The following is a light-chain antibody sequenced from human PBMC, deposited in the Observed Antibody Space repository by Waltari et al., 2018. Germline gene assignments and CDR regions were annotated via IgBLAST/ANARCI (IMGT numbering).Light chain of an antibody. V-gene: IGKV3-20*01. CDR1: QSISSDY. CDR3: QHFKT. J-gene: IGKJ2*01. CDR2: DAS. Sequence: EIVLTQSPGTLSLSPGERATLSCRASQSISSDYLAWYRQKPGQAPRLLIYDASNRATGIPDRFSGGGSGTDFTLIIARLEPEDFAVYYCQHFKTFGQGTKLEI.